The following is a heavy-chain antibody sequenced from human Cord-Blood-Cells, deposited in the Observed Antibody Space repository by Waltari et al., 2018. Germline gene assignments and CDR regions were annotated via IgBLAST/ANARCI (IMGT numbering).Heavy chain of an antibody. V-gene: IGHV1-69*01. D-gene: IGHD4-17*01. CDR3: ARREQYGDYANGFDY. J-gene: IGHJ4*02. CDR1: GGTFSSYA. CDR2: IIPIFGTA. Sequence: QVQLVQSGAEVKKPGSSVKVSCKASGGTFSSYAISWVRQDPGQGLEWMGGIIPIFGTANYAQKFQGRVTITADESTSTAYMELSSLRSEDTAVYYCARREQYGDYANGFDYWGQGTLVTVSS.